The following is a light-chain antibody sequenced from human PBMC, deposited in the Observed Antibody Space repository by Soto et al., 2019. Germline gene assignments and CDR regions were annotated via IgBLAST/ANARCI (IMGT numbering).Light chain of an antibody. CDR1: SSDVGAYDY. CDR3: SSYTSSSTRV. J-gene: IGLJ1*01. Sequence: QSVLTQPASVSGSPGQSITTSCTGTSSDVGAYDYVSWYQQHPGKVPKLMIYEVSNRPSGVSNRFSGSKSGNTASLTISGLQAEDEADYYCSSYTSSSTRVFGTGTKVTVL. CDR2: EVS. V-gene: IGLV2-14*01.